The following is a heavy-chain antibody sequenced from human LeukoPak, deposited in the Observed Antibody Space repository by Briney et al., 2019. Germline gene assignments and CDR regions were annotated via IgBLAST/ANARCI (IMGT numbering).Heavy chain of an antibody. D-gene: IGHD3-9*01. Sequence: GASVKVSCKASGYTFTDYYVNWVRQAPGQGLEWMGWINPNSSDTNYAETFQGRVTMTRDTSISTAYMELNRLRSDDTAVYYCAGRYNILTGFLFWGQGTLVTVSS. J-gene: IGHJ4*02. CDR1: GYTFTDYY. CDR3: AGRYNILTGFLF. V-gene: IGHV1-2*02. CDR2: INPNSSDT.